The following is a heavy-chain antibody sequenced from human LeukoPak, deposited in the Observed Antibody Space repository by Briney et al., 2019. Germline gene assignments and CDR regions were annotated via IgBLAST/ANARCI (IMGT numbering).Heavy chain of an antibody. Sequence: GGSLRLSCAASGFTFSSYSMNWVRQAPGKGLEWVSYISSSSSYIYYADSVKGRFTISRDNAKNSLYLQMNSLRAEDTAVYYCARFPLRDPDVDYYDSSVYYRDPWRRDAFDIWGQGTMVTVSS. J-gene: IGHJ3*02. CDR3: ARFPLRDPDVDYYDSSVYYRDPWRRDAFDI. CDR1: GFTFSSYS. V-gene: IGHV3-21*01. D-gene: IGHD3-22*01. CDR2: ISSSSSYI.